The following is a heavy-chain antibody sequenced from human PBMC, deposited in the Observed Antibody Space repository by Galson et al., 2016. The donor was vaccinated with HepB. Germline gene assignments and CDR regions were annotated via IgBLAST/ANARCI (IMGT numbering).Heavy chain of an antibody. V-gene: IGHV3-23*01. Sequence: SLRLSCAVSGFSFSSYAMNWVRQAPGKGLEWVSVISGTSASIFYGDSVKGRFTISRDISKNTLYLQMNRLRAEDTAVYYCAKGGTPDDQTVNYAMDVWGQGTTVTVSS. D-gene: IGHD2-15*01. CDR2: ISGTSASI. CDR3: AKGGTPDDQTVNYAMDV. J-gene: IGHJ6*02. CDR1: GFSFSSYA.